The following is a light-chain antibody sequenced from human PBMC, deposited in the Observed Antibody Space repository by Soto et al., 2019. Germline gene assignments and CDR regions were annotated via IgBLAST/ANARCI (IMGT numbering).Light chain of an antibody. V-gene: IGKV1-39*01. CDR3: QQSYALVRT. Sequence: IQMTQSPSSLSASVGDRVTITCQASQDISNFLNWYHQTPGKAPRLLIYAASRLQSGVPARFSGSGVETDFTLTITSLQPEDFGIYYCQQSYALVRTFGGGTKVDIK. J-gene: IGKJ4*01. CDR1: QDISNF. CDR2: AAS.